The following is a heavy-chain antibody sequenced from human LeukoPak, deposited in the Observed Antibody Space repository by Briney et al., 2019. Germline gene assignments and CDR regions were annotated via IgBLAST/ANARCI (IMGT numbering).Heavy chain of an antibody. J-gene: IGHJ3*02. Sequence: GGSLILSCAASGFTFDDYAMHWVRQAPGKGLEWGSGISWNSGSIGYADSVKGRFTISRDNAKNSLYLQMNSLRAEDTALYYCAKDKMGASGAFDIWGQGTMVTVSS. D-gene: IGHD1-26*01. CDR3: AKDKMGASGAFDI. CDR1: GFTFDDYA. CDR2: ISWNSGSI. V-gene: IGHV3-9*01.